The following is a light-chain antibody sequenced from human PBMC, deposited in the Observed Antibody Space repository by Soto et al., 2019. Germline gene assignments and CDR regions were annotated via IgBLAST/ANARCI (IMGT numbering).Light chain of an antibody. CDR2: DVS. Sequence: QSVLTQPASVSGSPGQSITISCTGTSSDVGGYNYVSWYQQHPGKAPKLMIYDVSNRPSGVSNRFSGSKSGNPASLTISGLQAEDEADYYCSSYTSSSPPYVFGTGTKVTVL. CDR1: SSDVGGYNY. V-gene: IGLV2-14*01. J-gene: IGLJ1*01. CDR3: SSYTSSSPPYV.